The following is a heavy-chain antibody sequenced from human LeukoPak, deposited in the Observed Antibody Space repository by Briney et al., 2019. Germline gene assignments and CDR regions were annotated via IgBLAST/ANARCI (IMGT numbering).Heavy chain of an antibody. V-gene: IGHV1-2*02. Sequence: ASVKVSCKASGYTFTGYYMHWVRQAPGQGLEWMGWINPNSGGTNYAQKFQGRVTMTRDTSISTAYMELSRPRSDDTAVYYCARLSKYYYDSSGYSDYWGQGTLVTVSS. CDR3: ARLSKYYYDSSGYSDY. D-gene: IGHD3-22*01. J-gene: IGHJ4*02. CDR1: GYTFTGYY. CDR2: INPNSGGT.